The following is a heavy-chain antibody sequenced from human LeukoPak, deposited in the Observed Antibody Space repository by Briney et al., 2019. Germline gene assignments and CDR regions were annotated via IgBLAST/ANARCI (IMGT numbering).Heavy chain of an antibody. CDR3: AREGTTGAFDI. J-gene: IGHJ3*02. D-gene: IGHD4-17*01. CDR1: GGSISSYY. Sequence: SQTLSLTCTVSGGSISSYYWSWIRQPPGKGLEWIGYIYYSGSTNYNPSLKSRVTISVDTSKNQFSLKLSSVTAADTAVYYCAREGTTGAFDIWGQGTMVTVSS. CDR2: IYYSGST. V-gene: IGHV4-59*01.